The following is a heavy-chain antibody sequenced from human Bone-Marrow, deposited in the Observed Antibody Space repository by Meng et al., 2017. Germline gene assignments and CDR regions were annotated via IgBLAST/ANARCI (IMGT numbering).Heavy chain of an antibody. CDR3: ARGGSPGYGDYDY. CDR1: GGTFSRYA. Sequence: QGLLVQAGAEVKKPGSSVKVSCKASGGTFSRYAISWVRQAPGQGLEWMGGIIPIFGTANYAQKFQGRVTITADKSTSTAYMELSSLRSEDTAVYYCARGGSPGYGDYDYWGQGTLVTVSS. V-gene: IGHV1-69*06. D-gene: IGHD4-17*01. J-gene: IGHJ4*02. CDR2: IIPIFGTA.